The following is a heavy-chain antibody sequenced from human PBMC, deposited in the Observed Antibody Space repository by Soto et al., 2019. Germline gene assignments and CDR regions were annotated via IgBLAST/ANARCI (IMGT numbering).Heavy chain of an antibody. J-gene: IGHJ4*02. CDR3: ARDDLFVGNGLDH. V-gene: IGHV3-33*01. Sequence: QVQLVESGGGVVRPGTSLRLSCAATGFSFSAHGMHWVRQAPGKGLEWLAVINDGSEEGYADSVRGRFTISRDHARNILSLQMDDLRAEDSAVYYCARDDLFVGNGLDHWGQGTLVTVSS. CDR2: INDGSEE. CDR1: GFSFSAHG.